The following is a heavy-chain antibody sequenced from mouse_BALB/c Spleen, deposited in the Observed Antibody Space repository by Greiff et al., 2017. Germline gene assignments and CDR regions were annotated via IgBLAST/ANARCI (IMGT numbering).Heavy chain of an antibody. J-gene: IGHJ3*01. Sequence: DVMLVESGGGLVKPGGSLKLSCAASGFTFSDYYMYWVRQTPEKRLEWVATISDGGSYTYYPDSVKGRFTISRDNAKNNLYLQMSSLKSEDTAMYYCARGGLGAWFAYWGQGTLVTVSA. V-gene: IGHV5-4*02. CDR2: ISDGGSYT. D-gene: IGHD2-2*01. CDR3: ARGGLGAWFAY. CDR1: GFTFSDYY.